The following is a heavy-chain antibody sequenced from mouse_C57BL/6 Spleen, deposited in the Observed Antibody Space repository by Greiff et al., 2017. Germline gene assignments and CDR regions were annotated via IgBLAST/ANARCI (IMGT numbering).Heavy chain of an antibody. D-gene: IGHD1-1*01. CDR2: ISYDGSN. V-gene: IGHV3-6*01. CDR3: ATPYYGSSHYYAMDY. J-gene: IGHJ4*01. Sequence: EVKLMESGPGLVKPSQSLSLTCSVTGYSITSGYYWNWIRQFPGNKLEWMGYISYDGSNNYNPSLKNRISITRDTSKNQFFLKLNSVTTEDTATYYCATPYYGSSHYYAMDYWGQGTSVTVSS. CDR1: GYSITSGYY.